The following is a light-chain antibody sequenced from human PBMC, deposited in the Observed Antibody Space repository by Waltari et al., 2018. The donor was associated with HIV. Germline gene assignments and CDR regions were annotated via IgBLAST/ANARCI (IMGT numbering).Light chain of an antibody. CDR3: QQYGSSRLT. V-gene: IGKV3-20*01. CDR1: QSVSSSY. J-gene: IGKJ4*01. Sequence: EIVLTQSPGTLSLSPGERATLSCRASQSVSSSYLAWYQQKHGQAPRLLIYGASSRATGIPDRFSGSGSGTDFTLTISRLEPEDFAVYYCQQYGSSRLTFGGGTKVEIK. CDR2: GAS.